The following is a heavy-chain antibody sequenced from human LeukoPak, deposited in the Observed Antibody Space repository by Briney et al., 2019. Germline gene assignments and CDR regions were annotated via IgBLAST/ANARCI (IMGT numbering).Heavy chain of an antibody. J-gene: IGHJ4*02. D-gene: IGHD2-2*01. CDR2: IYSGGST. CDR3: AKRGAEGSSTSCPDY. CDR1: GFTVSSNY. V-gene: IGHV3-66*01. Sequence: PGGSLRLSCAASGFTVSSNYMSWVRQAPGKGLEWVSVIYSGGSTYYADSVKGRFTISRDNSKNTLYLQMNSLRAEDTAVYYCAKRGAEGSSTSCPDYWGQGTLVTVSS.